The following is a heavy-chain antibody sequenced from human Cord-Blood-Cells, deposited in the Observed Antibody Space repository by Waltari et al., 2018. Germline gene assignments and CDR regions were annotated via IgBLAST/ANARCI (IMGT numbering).Heavy chain of an antibody. CDR2: ISGSGGST. D-gene: IGHD5-12*01. Sequence: EVQLLESGGGLVQPGGSLRLSCAASGFTFRSYSMSWVRQAPGKGLEWVSAISGSGGSTYYADSVKGRFTISRDNSKNTLYLQMNSLRAEDTAVYYCAKLGLRARNAFDIWGQGTMVTVSS. J-gene: IGHJ3*02. CDR1: GFTFRSYS. CDR3: AKLGLRARNAFDI. V-gene: IGHV3-23*01.